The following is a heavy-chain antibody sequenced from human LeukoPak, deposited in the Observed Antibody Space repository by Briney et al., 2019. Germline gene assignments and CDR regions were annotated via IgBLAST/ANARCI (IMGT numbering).Heavy chain of an antibody. CDR1: GYTFTSYG. J-gene: IGHJ6*03. D-gene: IGHD1-26*01. V-gene: IGHV1-18*01. Sequence: ASVKVSCKASGYTFTSYGISWVRQAPGQGLEWMGWISAYNGNTNYAQKLQGRVTMTTDTSTSTAYMELRSLRSDDTAVYYCARAPDPSEATTHYYYYYYMDVWGKGTTVTISS. CDR3: ARAPDPSEATTHYYYYYYMDV. CDR2: ISAYNGNT.